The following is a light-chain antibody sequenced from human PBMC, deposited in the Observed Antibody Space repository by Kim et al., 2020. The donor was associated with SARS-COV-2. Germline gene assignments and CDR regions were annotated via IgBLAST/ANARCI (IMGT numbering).Light chain of an antibody. V-gene: IGKV3-15*01. CDR1: QSVSSN. Sequence: SVSPGEKATLSCRASQSVSSNIAWCQQKPGQAPRFLIYRASTRVTGIPARFSGSGSGTEFTLTISILQSEDFAVYYCHQYYHWPYTFGQGTKLEI. CDR3: HQYYHWPYT. J-gene: IGKJ2*01. CDR2: RAS.